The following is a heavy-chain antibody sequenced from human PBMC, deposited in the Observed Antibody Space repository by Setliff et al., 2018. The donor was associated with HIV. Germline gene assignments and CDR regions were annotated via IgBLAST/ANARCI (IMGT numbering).Heavy chain of an antibody. D-gene: IGHD3-3*01. CDR1: GGSISSHY. CDR2: IYYSGST. V-gene: IGHV4-59*11. J-gene: IGHJ6*03. Sequence: SETLSLTCTVSGGSISSHYWSWIRQPPGKGLEWIGYIYYSGSTNYNPSLKSRVTISVDTSKNQFSLKLSSVTAADTAVYYCARGSTYYDFWSGSYYYYMDVWGKGTTVTVSS. CDR3: ARGSTYYDFWSGSYYYYMDV.